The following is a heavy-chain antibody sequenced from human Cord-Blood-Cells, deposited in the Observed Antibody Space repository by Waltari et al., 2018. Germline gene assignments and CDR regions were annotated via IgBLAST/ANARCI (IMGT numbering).Heavy chain of an antibody. CDR2: IIPIFGTA. D-gene: IGHD7-27*01. J-gene: IGHJ4*02. CDR3: ARHLGQYYFDY. Sequence: QVQLVQSGAEAKKPGSSVQVYCKASGGTFSSYAISWLRQAPRQGLEWMGGIIPIFGTANYAQKFQGRVTITADESTSTAYMELSSLRSEDTAVYYCARHLGQYYFDYWGQGTLVTVSS. V-gene: IGHV1-69*01. CDR1: GGTFSSYA.